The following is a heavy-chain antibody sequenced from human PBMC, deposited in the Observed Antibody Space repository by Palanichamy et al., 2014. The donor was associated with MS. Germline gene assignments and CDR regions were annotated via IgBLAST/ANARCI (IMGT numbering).Heavy chain of an antibody. CDR3: ARALCSGGNCYHDY. V-gene: IGHV4-31*03. J-gene: IGHJ4*02. CDR2: IYYTGST. Sequence: QVQLQESGPGLVKPSQTLSLTCTVSGGSISSGGYYWSLIRQHPGKGLEWIGYIYYTGSTYYNPSLKSRVTISVDTSRNQFSLKVSSVTAADTAVYYCARALCSGGNCYHDYWGQGTLVTVSS. D-gene: IGHD2-15*01. CDR1: GGSISSGGYY.